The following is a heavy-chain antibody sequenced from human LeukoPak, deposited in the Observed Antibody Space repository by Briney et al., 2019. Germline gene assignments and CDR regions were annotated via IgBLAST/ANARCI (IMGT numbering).Heavy chain of an antibody. CDR2: ISWNSGSI. D-gene: IGHD3-22*01. Sequence: PGGSLRLSCEASGFTFEDYAMHWVRQAPGKGLEWVSGISWNSGSIGYADSVKGRFTISRDNAKNSLYLQMNSLRAEDTALYYCVKDRLYDSSGYYAHWGQGTLVTVSS. CDR3: VKDRLYDSSGYYAH. CDR1: GFTFEDYA. J-gene: IGHJ4*02. V-gene: IGHV3-9*01.